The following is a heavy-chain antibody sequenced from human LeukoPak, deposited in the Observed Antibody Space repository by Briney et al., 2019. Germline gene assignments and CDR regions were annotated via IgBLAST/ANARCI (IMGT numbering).Heavy chain of an antibody. J-gene: IGHJ4*02. CDR2: IYSGGST. D-gene: IGHD5-12*01. V-gene: IGHV3-53*01. Sequence: PGGSLRLSCAASGFTVSSNYMSWVRQAPGKGLEWVSVIYSGGSTYYADSVKGRFTISRHNSKNTLYLQMNNLSAEDTAVYYCVRDSPGYGAYDFDWGQGTLVTVSS. CDR3: VRDSPGYGAYDFD. CDR1: GFTVSSNY.